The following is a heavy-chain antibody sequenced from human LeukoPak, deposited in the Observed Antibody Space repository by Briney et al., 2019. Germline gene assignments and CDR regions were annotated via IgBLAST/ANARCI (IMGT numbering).Heavy chain of an antibody. Sequence: KPSETLSLTCTVSGYSISDPYYWGWIRQPPGKGLEWIGNIYPTGSTFYNPSLKSRVTISVDTSKNQFSLSLTSVTAADTAVYYCATAPGKLRWYYYMDVWGQGTTITVSS. J-gene: IGHJ6*03. CDR2: IYPTGST. V-gene: IGHV4-38-2*02. D-gene: IGHD6-13*01. CDR1: GYSISDPYY. CDR3: ATAPGKLRWYYYMDV.